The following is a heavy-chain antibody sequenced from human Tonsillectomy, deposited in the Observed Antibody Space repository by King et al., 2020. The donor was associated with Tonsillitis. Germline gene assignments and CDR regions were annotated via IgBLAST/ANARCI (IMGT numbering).Heavy chain of an antibody. Sequence: EQLVQSGAEVKKPGASVKVSCKASGYTFTSYGISWVRQAPGQGLEWMGWISAYNGNTNYAQKLQGRVTMTTDTSTSTAYMVLRSLRSDDTAVYYCARDYDDFWSGSGGWFDPWGQGTLVTVSS. J-gene: IGHJ5*02. CDR3: ARDYDDFWSGSGGWFDP. CDR2: ISAYNGNT. V-gene: IGHV1-18*01. CDR1: GYTFTSYG. D-gene: IGHD3-3*01.